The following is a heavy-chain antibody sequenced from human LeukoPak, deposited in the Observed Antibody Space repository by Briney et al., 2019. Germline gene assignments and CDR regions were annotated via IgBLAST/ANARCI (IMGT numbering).Heavy chain of an antibody. J-gene: IGHJ2*01. Sequence: KTSETLSLTCTVSGGSISSGGYYWSWIRQHPGRGLEWIGYIYYSGSTYYNPSLKSRVTISVDTSKNQFSLKLSSVTAADTAVYYCARDRRRLEWSYWYFDLWGRGTLVTVSS. CDR3: ARDRRRLEWSYWYFDL. CDR2: IYYSGST. D-gene: IGHD3-3*01. V-gene: IGHV4-31*03. CDR1: GGSISSGGYY.